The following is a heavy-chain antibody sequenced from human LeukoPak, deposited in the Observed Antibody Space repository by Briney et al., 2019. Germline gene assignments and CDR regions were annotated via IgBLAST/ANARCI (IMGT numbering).Heavy chain of an antibody. CDR2: TRNKANTYTT. CDR1: GFIFSDHY. J-gene: IGHJ6*03. V-gene: IGHV3-72*01. Sequence: GGSLRLSCAASGFIFSDHYMDWVRQAPGKGLEWVGRTRNKANTYTTEYGASVKGRFTISRDDSKYSLYLQMNSLRTEDTAVYYCARESGSYYGNYYYYYMDVWGKGTTVTVS. D-gene: IGHD1-26*01. CDR3: ARESGSYYGNYYYYYMDV.